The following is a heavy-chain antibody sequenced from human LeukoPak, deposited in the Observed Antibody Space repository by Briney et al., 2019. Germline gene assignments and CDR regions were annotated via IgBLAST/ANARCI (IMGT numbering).Heavy chain of an antibody. V-gene: IGHV3-33*01. D-gene: IGHD1-14*01. J-gene: IGHJ6*02. Sequence: GGSLRLSCAASGFTFSSYGMHWVRQAPGKGLEWVAVIWYDGSNKYYADSVKGRFTISRDNSKNTLYLQMNSLRAEDTAVYYCARGPNHQDYYYGMDVWGQGTTVTVSS. CDR3: ARGPNHQDYYYGMDV. CDR2: IWYDGSNK. CDR1: GFTFSSYG.